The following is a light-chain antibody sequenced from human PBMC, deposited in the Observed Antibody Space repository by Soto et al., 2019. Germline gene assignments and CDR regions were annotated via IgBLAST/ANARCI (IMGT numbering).Light chain of an antibody. J-gene: IGKJ3*01. CDR3: QERSNWRFT. Sequence: EIVLTQSPATLSLSPGERATLSCRASQSVSSYLAWYQQKPGQAPRLLIYDASNRATGIPARFSGGGSGPDFTLTISSLEPDDFAVYYCQERSNWRFTFGPGTRVDIK. CDR2: DAS. V-gene: IGKV3-11*01. CDR1: QSVSSY.